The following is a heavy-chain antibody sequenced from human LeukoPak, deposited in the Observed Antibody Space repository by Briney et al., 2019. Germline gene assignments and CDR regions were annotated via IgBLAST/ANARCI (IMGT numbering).Heavy chain of an antibody. D-gene: IGHD3-10*01. Sequence: PSETLSLTCTVSGGSISSTSYYWGWIRQPPGKGLGWIGTIFYRGSTSYNPSLKSRVTIAVDTSNNQFSLRLSSVTAADTAVYYCAILGTGRSWGQGTLVTVSS. V-gene: IGHV4-39*01. CDR3: AILGTGRS. CDR2: IFYRGST. CDR1: GGSISSTSYY. J-gene: IGHJ5*02.